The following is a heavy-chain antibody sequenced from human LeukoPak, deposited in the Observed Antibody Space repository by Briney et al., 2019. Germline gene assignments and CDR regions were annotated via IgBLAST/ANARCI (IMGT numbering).Heavy chain of an antibody. CDR1: GGSFSGYY. CDR2: INHSGST. J-gene: IGHJ4*02. CDR3: ARRIAVAGTDY. Sequence: PSETLSLTXAVYGGSFSGYYWSWIRQPPGKGLEWIGEINHSGSTNYNPSLKSRVTISVDTSKNQFSLKLSSVTAADTAVYHCARRIAVAGTDYWGQGTLVTVSS. V-gene: IGHV4-34*01. D-gene: IGHD6-19*01.